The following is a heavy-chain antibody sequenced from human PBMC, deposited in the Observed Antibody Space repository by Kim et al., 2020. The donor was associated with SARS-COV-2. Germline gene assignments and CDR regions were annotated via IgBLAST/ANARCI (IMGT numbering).Heavy chain of an antibody. J-gene: IGHJ4*02. CDR3: ARDPNPYCSGGSCFFDY. Sequence: VKGRFTISRDNAKNSLYLQMNSLRAEDTAVYYCARDPNPYCSGGSCFFDYWGQGTLVTVSS. D-gene: IGHD2-15*01. V-gene: IGHV3-21*01.